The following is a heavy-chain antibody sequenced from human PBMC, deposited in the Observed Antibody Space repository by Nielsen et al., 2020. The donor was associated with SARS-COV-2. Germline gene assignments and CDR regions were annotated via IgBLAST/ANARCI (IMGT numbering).Heavy chain of an antibody. CDR1: GFTFTSYA. CDR3: AREGRNLPLDY. V-gene: IGHV3-23*01. J-gene: IGHJ4*02. CDR2: IRGSGDKT. Sequence: GESLKISCAASGFTFTSYAMTWVRQAPAKGLEWVSGIRGSGDKTYYADSVKGRFTISRDNSKNTLHLQMNSLRVEDTAVYYCAREGRNLPLDYWGQGTLVTVSS.